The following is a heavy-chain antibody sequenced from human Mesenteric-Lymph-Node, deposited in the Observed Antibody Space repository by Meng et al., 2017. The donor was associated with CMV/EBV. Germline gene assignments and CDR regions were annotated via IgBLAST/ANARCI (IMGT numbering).Heavy chain of an antibody. Sequence: ASVNVSCKASVGTFNHYSFSWLRLVPGRGLEWMGRMNPNSGNTGYAQKFQGRVTMTRHTSISTAYMELSSLRSDDTAVYYCARILRGARDGYNSDFDYWGQGTLVTVSS. CDR2: MNPNSGNT. CDR1: VGTFNHYS. CDR3: ARILRGARDGYNSDFDY. D-gene: IGHD5-24*01. V-gene: IGHV1-8*02. J-gene: IGHJ4*02.